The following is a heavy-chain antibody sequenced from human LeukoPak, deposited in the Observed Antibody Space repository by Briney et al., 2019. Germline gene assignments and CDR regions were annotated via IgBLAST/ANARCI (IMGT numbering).Heavy chain of an antibody. V-gene: IGHV3-30*18. CDR1: GFTFSSYG. Sequence: GRSLRLSCAASGFTFSSYGMHWVRLAPGKGLEWVAVISYDGSNKYYADSVKGRFTISRDNSKNTLYLQMNSLRAEDTAVYYCAKDLRVNCSGGSCYDWFDPWGQGTLVTVSS. CDR2: ISYDGSNK. D-gene: IGHD2-15*01. J-gene: IGHJ5*02. CDR3: AKDLRVNCSGGSCYDWFDP.